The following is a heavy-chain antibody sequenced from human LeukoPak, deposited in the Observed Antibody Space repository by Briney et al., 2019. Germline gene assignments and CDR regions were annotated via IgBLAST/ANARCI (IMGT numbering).Heavy chain of an antibody. J-gene: IGHJ6*02. CDR1: GGSISTNY. Sequence: SETLSLTCTVSGGSISTNYWSWIRQPAGKGLEWIGRVYGSGITNYNPSLKSRVTMSVDTSKNHFSLMLSSVTAADTAVYYCARDQGSYYGVDVWGQGTTVTVSS. V-gene: IGHV4-4*07. CDR3: ARDQGSYYGVDV. CDR2: VYGSGIT.